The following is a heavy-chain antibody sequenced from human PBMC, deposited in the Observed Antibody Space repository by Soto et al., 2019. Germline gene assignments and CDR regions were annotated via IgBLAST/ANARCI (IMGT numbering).Heavy chain of an antibody. Sequence: PSETLSLTCTVSGDSISSGDYYWSWIRQPPGKGLEWIGYIYYSGSSYYNPSLRSRLTMSIDTSKNQSSLKLSSVTAADTAVYYCARDGFSSWFDPWGQGTLVTVSS. CDR1: GDSISSGDYY. CDR3: ARDGFSSWFDP. V-gene: IGHV4-30-4*01. J-gene: IGHJ5*02. CDR2: IYYSGSS. D-gene: IGHD3-3*01.